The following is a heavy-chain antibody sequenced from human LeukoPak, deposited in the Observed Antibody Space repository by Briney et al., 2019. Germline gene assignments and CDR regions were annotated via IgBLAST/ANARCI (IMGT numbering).Heavy chain of an antibody. CDR2: INPNSGGT. CDR3: ARSPGDAPWPLSDY. J-gene: IGHJ4*02. V-gene: IGHV1-2*02. Sequence: GASVKVSCKASGYSFTGYYIHWVRQAPGQGLEWMGWINPNSGGTNYAQKFQGRVTMTRDTSISTAYMELSRLRSDDTAVYYCARSPGDAPWPLSDYWGQGTLVTVSS. D-gene: IGHD7-27*01. CDR1: GYSFTGYY.